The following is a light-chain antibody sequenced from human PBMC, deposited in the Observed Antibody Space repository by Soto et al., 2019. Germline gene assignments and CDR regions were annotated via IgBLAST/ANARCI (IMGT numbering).Light chain of an antibody. J-gene: IGKJ2*01. Sequence: DIQMTQSPSTLSASVGDRVTITCRASQSISSWLAWYQQKPGKAPKLLIYDASSLESGVPSRLSGSGSGTEFTLTICSLQPDDFATYYCQQYNSYPYTFGQGTKLEIK. CDR3: QQYNSYPYT. V-gene: IGKV1-5*01. CDR2: DAS. CDR1: QSISSW.